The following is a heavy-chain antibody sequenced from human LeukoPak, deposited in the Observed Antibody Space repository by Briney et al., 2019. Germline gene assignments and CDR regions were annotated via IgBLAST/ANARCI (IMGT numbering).Heavy chain of an antibody. CDR3: ARYRWVRSVHYFDY. CDR1: GGSISSYY. CDR2: IYYSGST. J-gene: IGHJ4*02. V-gene: IGHV4-59*01. D-gene: IGHD4-23*01. Sequence: PSETLSLTCTVSGGSISSYYWSWIRQPPGKGLEWLGYIYYSGSTNYNPSLKSRVTISVDTSKNQFSLKLSSVTAADTAVYYCARYRWVRSVHYFDYWGQGTLVTVSS.